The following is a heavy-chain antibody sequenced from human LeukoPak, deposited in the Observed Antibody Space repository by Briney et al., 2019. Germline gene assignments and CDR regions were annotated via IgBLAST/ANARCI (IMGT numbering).Heavy chain of an antibody. CDR2: ISAYNGNT. CDR1: GYTLTSYG. CDR3: ASATLRCSGGSCYEMDV. D-gene: IGHD2-15*01. J-gene: IGHJ6*04. V-gene: IGHV1-18*01. Sequence: GASVKVSCKASGYTLTSYGISWVRQAPGQGLEWMGWISAYNGNTNYAQKLQGRVTMTTDTSTSTAYMELSSLRSEDTAVYYCASATLRCSGGSCYEMDVWGKGTTVTVSS.